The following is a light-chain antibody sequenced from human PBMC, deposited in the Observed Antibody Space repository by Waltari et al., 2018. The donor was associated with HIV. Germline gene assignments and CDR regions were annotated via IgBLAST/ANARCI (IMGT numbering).Light chain of an antibody. CDR3: AAWDDSLNGPV. Sequence: ASGTPGQRVTISCSRSSSNIGSNTVNWYQQLPGTAPKLLIYSNNQRPSGVPDRFSGSKSGTSASLAISGLQSEDEADYYCAAWDDSLNGPVFGGGTKLTVL. CDR2: SNN. J-gene: IGLJ2*01. V-gene: IGLV1-44*01. CDR1: SSNIGSNT.